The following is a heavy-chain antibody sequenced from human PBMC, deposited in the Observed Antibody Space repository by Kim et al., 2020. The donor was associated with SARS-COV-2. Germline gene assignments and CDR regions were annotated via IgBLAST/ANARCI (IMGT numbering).Heavy chain of an antibody. J-gene: IGHJ5*02. Sequence: SETLSLTCAVYGGSFSGYYWSWIRQPPGKGLEWIGEINHSGSTNYNPSLKSRVTISVDTSKNQFSLKLSSVTAADTAVYYCARGGGSYYYDSSGSHPSHNWFDPWGQGTLVTVSS. CDR2: INHSGST. D-gene: IGHD3-22*01. CDR1: GGSFSGYY. V-gene: IGHV4-34*01. CDR3: ARGGGSYYYDSSGSHPSHNWFDP.